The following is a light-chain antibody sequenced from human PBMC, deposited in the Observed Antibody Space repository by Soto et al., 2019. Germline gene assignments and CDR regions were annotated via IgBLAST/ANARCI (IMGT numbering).Light chain of an antibody. J-gene: IGLJ1*01. CDR3: GTWDSSLSASYV. CDR2: ENN. Sequence: QSVLTQPPSVSAAPGQKVTISCSGSSSNIGNNYVSWYQQLPGTAPKLLIYENNKRPSGIPDRFSGSKSGTSATLGITGLQTGEEAYDYCGTWDSSLSASYVXGTGTKVTV. V-gene: IGLV1-51*02. CDR1: SSNIGNNY.